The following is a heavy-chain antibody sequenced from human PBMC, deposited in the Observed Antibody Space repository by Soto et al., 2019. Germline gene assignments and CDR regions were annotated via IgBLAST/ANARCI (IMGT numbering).Heavy chain of an antibody. D-gene: IGHD3-10*01. CDR3: AKDPSSGFAMENYFDY. V-gene: IGHV3-23*01. J-gene: IGHJ4*02. Sequence: EVQLSGSGGGLVQPGGSLRLSCAASGFTFSSYAMSWVRQAPGTGLGWVSAISGSSTSTYYADSVKGRFTISRDNSKNTLYLQMTSLRAEDTAVYYCAKDPSSGFAMENYFDYWGQGTLVTVSS. CDR2: ISGSSTST. CDR1: GFTFSSYA.